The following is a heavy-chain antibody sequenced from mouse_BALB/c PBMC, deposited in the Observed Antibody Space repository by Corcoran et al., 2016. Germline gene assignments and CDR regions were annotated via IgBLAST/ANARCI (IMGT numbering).Heavy chain of an antibody. CDR1: GFSLSPSGLD. CDR3: ARRASVLRFFDV. Sequence: QVTLKESGPGLLQPSQTHRLTCSFSGFSLSPSGLDVSWIRQTSVKGLEWLAHSYWHDDKRYNPSLTSRLTIPKDTSRNQVFLKIPSVDTADTATYYGARRASVLRFFDVWGAGTTVTVYS. D-gene: IGHD1-1*01. J-gene: IGHJ1*01. CDR2: SYWHDDK. V-gene: IGHV8-12*01.